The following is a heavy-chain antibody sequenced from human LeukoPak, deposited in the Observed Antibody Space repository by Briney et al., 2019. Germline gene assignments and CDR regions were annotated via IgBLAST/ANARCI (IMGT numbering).Heavy chain of an antibody. CDR1: GHTFTTYD. CDR2: MDPNSGNT. V-gene: IGHV1-8*01. D-gene: IGHD1-26*01. Sequence: ASVKVSCKASGHTFTTYDIHWVRQAPGQGLQWMGWMDPNSGNTGYEQKFQGRLTMTRSTSINTVYMELTSLRSEDMAVYYYARGRVAGATWVFWYFDLWGRGTLVTVSS. CDR3: ARGRVAGATWVFWYFDL. J-gene: IGHJ2*01.